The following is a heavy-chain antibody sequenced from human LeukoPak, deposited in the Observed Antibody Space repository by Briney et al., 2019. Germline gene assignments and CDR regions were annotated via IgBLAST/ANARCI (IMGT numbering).Heavy chain of an antibody. CDR3: VKPVGAIPSANYFDY. Sequence: PGGSLRLSCAASGFTFSSYAMSWVRQAPGKGLEWVSAISGSGGSTYYADSVKGRFTISRDNSKNTLYLQMNSLRAEDTAVYYCVKPVGAIPSANYFDYWGQGTLVTVSS. J-gene: IGHJ4*02. V-gene: IGHV3-23*01. CDR2: ISGSGGST. CDR1: GFTFSSYA. D-gene: IGHD1-26*01.